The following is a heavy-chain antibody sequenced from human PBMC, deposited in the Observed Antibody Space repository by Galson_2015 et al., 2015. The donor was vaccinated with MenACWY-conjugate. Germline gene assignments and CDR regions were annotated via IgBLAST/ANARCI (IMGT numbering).Heavy chain of an antibody. J-gene: IGHJ3*01. V-gene: IGHV3-23*01. D-gene: IGHD5-24*01. Sequence: SLRLSCAASGFTFSSYAMSWVRQAPGKGLEWVSAISGSGGSTYYADSVKGRFTISRDNSKNTLYLQMNSLRAEDTAVYYCATDGRDGYNSWGALRWGQGTMVTVSS. CDR3: ATDGRDGYNSWGALR. CDR2: ISGSGGST. CDR1: GFTFSSYA.